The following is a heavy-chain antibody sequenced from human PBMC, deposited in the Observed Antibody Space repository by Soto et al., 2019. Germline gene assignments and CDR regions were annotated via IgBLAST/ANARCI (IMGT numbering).Heavy chain of an antibody. J-gene: IGHJ4*02. CDR1: GGTFSSYA. D-gene: IGHD3-16*02. CDR2: IIPIFGTA. CDR3: AARYYDYVWGSYRHVLYFDY. V-gene: IGHV1-69*01. Sequence: QVQLVQSGAEVKKPGSSVKVSCKASGGTFSSYAISWVRQAPGQGLEWMGGIIPIFGTANYAQKFQGRVTITADESTSTAYMELSSLRSEDTAVYHCAARYYDYVWGSYRHVLYFDYWGQGTLVTVSS.